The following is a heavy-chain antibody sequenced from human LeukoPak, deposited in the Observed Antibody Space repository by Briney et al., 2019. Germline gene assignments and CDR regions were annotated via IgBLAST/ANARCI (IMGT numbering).Heavy chain of an antibody. CDR2: ISYDGSNK. V-gene: IGHV3-30-3*01. J-gene: IGHJ5*02. D-gene: IGHD6-19*01. CDR1: GFTFSSYA. CDR3: AKGRKGIAVWFGWFDP. Sequence: GGSLRLSCAASGFTFSSYAMHWVRQAPGKGLEWVAVISYDGSNKYYADSVKGRFTISRDNSKNTLYLQMNSLRAEDTAVYYCAKGRKGIAVWFGWFDPWGQGTLVTVSS.